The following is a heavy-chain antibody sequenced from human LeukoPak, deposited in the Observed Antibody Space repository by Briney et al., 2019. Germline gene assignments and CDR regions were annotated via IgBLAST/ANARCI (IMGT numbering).Heavy chain of an antibody. CDR1: GGSISSYY. CDR2: IYYSGST. D-gene: IGHD1-26*01. J-gene: IGHJ6*02. CDR3: AREGSTKDYYYGVDV. Sequence: SETLFLTCTVSGGSISSYYWSWLRQPPGKGLEWIGYIYYSGSTNYNPSLKSRVTISVDTSKNQFSLKLSSVTAADTAVYYCAREGSTKDYYYGVDVWGQGTTVTVSS. V-gene: IGHV4-59*01.